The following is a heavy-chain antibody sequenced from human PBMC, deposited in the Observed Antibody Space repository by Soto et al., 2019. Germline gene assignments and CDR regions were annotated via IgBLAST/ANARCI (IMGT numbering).Heavy chain of an antibody. CDR2: IWYDGSNK. Sequence: GGSLRLSCAASGFTFSSYGMHWVRQAPGKGLEWVAVIWYDGSNKYYADSVKGRFTISRDNSKNTLYLQMNSLRAEDTAVYYCARDIVLMVHGPVGMDVWGQGTTVTVSS. V-gene: IGHV3-33*01. J-gene: IGHJ6*02. D-gene: IGHD2-8*01. CDR3: ARDIVLMVHGPVGMDV. CDR1: GFTFSSYG.